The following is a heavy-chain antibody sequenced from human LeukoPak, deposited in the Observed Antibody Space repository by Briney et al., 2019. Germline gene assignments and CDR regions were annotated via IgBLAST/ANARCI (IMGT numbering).Heavy chain of an antibody. J-gene: IGHJ4*02. V-gene: IGHV3-33*01. CDR2: IWYDGSNK. CDR3: ARLRVSGSYLYCFDY. Sequence: PGGSLRLSCGASGFTFSSYGMNWVRQAPGKGLEWVAVIWYDGSNKYYADSVKGRFTISRDNSKNTVSLQMNSLRAEDTAVYYCARLRVSGSYLYCFDYWGQGTLVTVSS. CDR1: GFTFSSYG. D-gene: IGHD1-26*01.